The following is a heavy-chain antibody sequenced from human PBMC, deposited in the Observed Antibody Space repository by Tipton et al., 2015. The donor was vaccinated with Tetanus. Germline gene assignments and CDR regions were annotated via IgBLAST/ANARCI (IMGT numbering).Heavy chain of an antibody. CDR3: ARWLEGSIAELDY. CDR1: GGSMSTYY. V-gene: IGHV3-23*01. CDR2: ISASGRNT. J-gene: IGHJ4*02. D-gene: IGHD5-18*01. Sequence: LSLTCTVSGGSMSTYYWSWIRQPPGKGLEWVSAISASGRNTYYADSVKGRFTSSRDNSKNIHYLEMSSLRAEDTAVYYCARWLEGSIAELDYWGQGTLVAVSS.